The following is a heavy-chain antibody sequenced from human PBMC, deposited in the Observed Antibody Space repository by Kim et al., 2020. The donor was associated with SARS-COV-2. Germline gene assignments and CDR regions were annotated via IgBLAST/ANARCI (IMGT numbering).Heavy chain of an antibody. Sequence: GGSLRLSFAASGFTFSSYGMHWVRQAPGKGLEWVAVIWYDGSNKYYADSVKGRFTISRDNSKNTLYLQMNSLRAEDTAVYYCARDGTYYYGSGSYDYWGQGTLVTVSS. J-gene: IGHJ4*02. CDR2: IWYDGSNK. V-gene: IGHV3-33*08. CDR1: GFTFSSYG. D-gene: IGHD3-10*01. CDR3: ARDGTYYYGSGSYDY.